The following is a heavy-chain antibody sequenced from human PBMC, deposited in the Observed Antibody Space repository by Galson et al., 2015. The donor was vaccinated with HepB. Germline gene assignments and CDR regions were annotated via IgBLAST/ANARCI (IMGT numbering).Heavy chain of an antibody. J-gene: IGHJ5*02. CDR2: ISFDGRKT. D-gene: IGHD3-10*01. CDR3: ARGGTYYGSGSYFPFDP. CDR1: GFSFSNYD. Sequence: SLRLSCAASGFSFSNYDVHWVRQAPGKGLEWVALISFDGRKTYYADSVKGRFTISRDQSKSTLYLQMSRLRVEDTAVYHCARGGTYYGSGSYFPFDPWGQGTLVTVSS. V-gene: IGHV3-30*04.